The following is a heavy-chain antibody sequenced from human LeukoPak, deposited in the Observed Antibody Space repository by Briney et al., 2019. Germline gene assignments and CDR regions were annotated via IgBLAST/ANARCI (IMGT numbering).Heavy chain of an antibody. CDR1: GFTFSSYW. J-gene: IGHJ4*02. CDR2: IKQDGSEK. D-gene: IGHD6-19*01. V-gene: IGHV3-7*01. CDR3: ARDRGSSGWYMGY. Sequence: GGSLRLSCAASGFTFSSYWMSWVRQAPGKGLEWVANIKQDGSEKYYVDSVKGRFTISRDNAKNSLYLQMNSLRAEDTAVYYCARDRGSSGWYMGYWGQGTLVTVSS.